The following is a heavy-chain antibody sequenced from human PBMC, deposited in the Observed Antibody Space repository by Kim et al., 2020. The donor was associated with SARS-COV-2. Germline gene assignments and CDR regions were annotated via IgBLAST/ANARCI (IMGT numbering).Heavy chain of an antibody. V-gene: IGHV3-13*04. Sequence: GGSLRLSCAASGFTFSSYDMHWVRQATGKGLEWVSAIGTAGDTYYPGSVKGRFTISRENAKNSLYLQMNSLRAGDTAVYYCARDTGVGATTWGFDYWGQGTLVTVSS. CDR2: IGTAGDT. CDR3: ARDTGVGATTWGFDY. D-gene: IGHD1-26*01. J-gene: IGHJ4*02. CDR1: GFTFSSYD.